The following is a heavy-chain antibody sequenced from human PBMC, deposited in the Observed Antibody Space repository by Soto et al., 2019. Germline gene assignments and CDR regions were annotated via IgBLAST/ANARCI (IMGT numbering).Heavy chain of an antibody. J-gene: IGHJ4*02. CDR1: GFTFSSYT. D-gene: IGHD2-15*01. V-gene: IGHV3-23*01. Sequence: EVQLLEAGGDLIQPGGSLRLSCAASGFTFSSYTMTWVRQAPGKGLEWVSAINGGGGSTYYADSVKGRFTISRDNSKDTLYLQMNILRAEDTAVYYCAKDKVCSGGSCYYDYWGQGTLVTVSS. CDR3: AKDKVCSGGSCYYDY. CDR2: INGGGGST.